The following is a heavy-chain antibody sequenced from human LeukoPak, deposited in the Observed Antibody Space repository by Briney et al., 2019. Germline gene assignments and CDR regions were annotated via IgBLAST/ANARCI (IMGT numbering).Heavy chain of an antibody. CDR3: ARVKLGTIDY. CDR1: GGSISSGGYS. V-gene: IGHV4-30-2*01. D-gene: IGHD7-27*01. Sequence: SQTLSLTCAVSGGSISSGGYSWSWIRQPPGKGLEWIGYIYHSGSTYYNPSLKSRVTISVDRSKNQFPLKLSSVTAADTAVYYCARVKLGTIDYWGQGTLVTVSS. CDR2: IYHSGST. J-gene: IGHJ4*02.